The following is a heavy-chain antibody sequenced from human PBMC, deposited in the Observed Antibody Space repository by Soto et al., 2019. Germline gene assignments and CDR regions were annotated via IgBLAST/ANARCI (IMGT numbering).Heavy chain of an antibody. V-gene: IGHV3-23*01. CDR3: ARGRLAVGSDWFDS. CDR2: IDGDGGDT. Sequence: GGSLRLSCVASGITFNPNAMIWVRQAPGKGLAWVSAIDGDGGDTFFADFVKGRFTMSRDNSKNTVYLHMRSLTAEDTALYYCARGRLAVGSDWFDSWGPGTLVTVSS. CDR1: GITFNPNA. J-gene: IGHJ5*01. D-gene: IGHD1-26*01.